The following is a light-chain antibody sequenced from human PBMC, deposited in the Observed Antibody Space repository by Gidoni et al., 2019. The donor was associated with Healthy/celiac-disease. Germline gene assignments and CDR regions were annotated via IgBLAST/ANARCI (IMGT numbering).Light chain of an antibody. CDR2: DAS. CDR3: QQYNSYSCT. CDR1: QSISSW. V-gene: IGKV1-5*01. Sequence: QMAPAPSTLAASVGGRVTIPCRASQSISSWLAWYQQKPGKAPKLLIYDASSLESGVPSRFSGSGSGTEFTLTISSLQPDDFATYYCQQYNSYSCTFGQGTKVEIK. J-gene: IGKJ1*01.